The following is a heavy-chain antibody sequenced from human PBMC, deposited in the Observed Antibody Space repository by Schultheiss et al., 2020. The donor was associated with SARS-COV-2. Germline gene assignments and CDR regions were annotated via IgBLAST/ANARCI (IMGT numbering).Heavy chain of an antibody. D-gene: IGHD3-3*01. V-gene: IGHV4-59*01. Sequence: SETLSLTCTVSGGSISSYYWSWIRQPPGKGLEWIGYFYYSGSTYYNPSLKSRVTISVDTSKNQFSLKLSSVTAADTAVYYCARGGGYDFWSGYYQISYGMDVWGQGTTVTVSS. CDR2: FYYSGST. J-gene: IGHJ6*02. CDR3: ARGGGYDFWSGYYQISYGMDV. CDR1: GGSISSYY.